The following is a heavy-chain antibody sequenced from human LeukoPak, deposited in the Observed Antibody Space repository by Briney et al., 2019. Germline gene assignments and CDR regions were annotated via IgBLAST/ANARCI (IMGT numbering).Heavy chain of an antibody. CDR2: VYYNGRT. D-gene: IGHD4/OR15-4a*01. CDR1: GDSITSRSFY. Sequence: SETLSLTCFVSGDSITSRSFYWGWIRQPPGKNLEWIGNVYYNGRTSYNPSLKSQVAISVDTSKNQFSLKLTSVTATDTAVYYCVRVGALTTAVHYYYYMDVWGKGTTVTVSS. J-gene: IGHJ6*03. CDR3: VRVGALTTAVHYYYYMDV. V-gene: IGHV4-39*07.